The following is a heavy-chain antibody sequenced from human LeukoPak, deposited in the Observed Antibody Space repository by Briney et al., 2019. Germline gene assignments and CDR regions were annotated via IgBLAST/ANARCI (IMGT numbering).Heavy chain of an antibody. CDR1: GYTFTGCF. Sequence: ASVKVSCKTSGYTFTGCFLNWVRQAPGQGLEWMGRINPNSGGTNCGQKLQDRVTLTRDTSIATAYMELTGLTSDDTAVYYCARVDASSLAVHYWGQGTLVTVSS. CDR3: ARVDASSLAVHY. J-gene: IGHJ4*02. CDR2: INPNSGGT. V-gene: IGHV1-2*02. D-gene: IGHD6-19*01.